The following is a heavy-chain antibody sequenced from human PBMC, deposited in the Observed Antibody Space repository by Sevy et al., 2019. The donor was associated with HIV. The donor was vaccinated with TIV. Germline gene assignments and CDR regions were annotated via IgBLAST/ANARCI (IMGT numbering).Heavy chain of an antibody. CDR2: MYSGGST. D-gene: IGHD1-1*01. V-gene: IGHV4-59*01. CDR3: ARVATMAGTVDS. CDR1: GGYISNYY. J-gene: IGHJ4*02. Sequence: SETLSLMCTVSGGYISNYYWSWIRQPPGKGLEWIGYMYSGGSTNYNPSLSRRITMSVDTSKNLFSLKLTSVTAADTAVYYCARVATMAGTVDSWGQGTLVTVSS.